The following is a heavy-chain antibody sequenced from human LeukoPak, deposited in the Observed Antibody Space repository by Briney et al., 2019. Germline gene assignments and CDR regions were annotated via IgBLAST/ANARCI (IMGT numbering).Heavy chain of an antibody. V-gene: IGHV3-30-3*01. J-gene: IGHJ6*02. Sequence: GGSLRLSCAASGFTFNDYAMHWVRQAPGKGLGWVAFISSDGSNKYYADSVRGRFTVSRDNSKNTLYLQVNSLRAEDTAVYYCARDQGKGYYYGMDVWGQGTTVTVSS. CDR1: GFTFNDYA. CDR3: ARDQGKGYYYGMDV. CDR2: ISSDGSNK.